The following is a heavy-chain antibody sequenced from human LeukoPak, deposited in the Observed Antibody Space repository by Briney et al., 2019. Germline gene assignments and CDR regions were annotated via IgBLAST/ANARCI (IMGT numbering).Heavy chain of an antibody. CDR3: AREVEAGTEGAYYYGMDV. Sequence: ASVKVSCKASGGTFSSYAISWVRQAPGQGLEWMGRIIPILGIANYAQKFQGRVTVTADKSTSTAYMELSSLRSEDTAVYYCAREVEAGTEGAYYYGMDVWGQGTTVTVSS. CDR2: IIPILGIA. J-gene: IGHJ6*02. V-gene: IGHV1-69*04. CDR1: GGTFSSYA. D-gene: IGHD6-19*01.